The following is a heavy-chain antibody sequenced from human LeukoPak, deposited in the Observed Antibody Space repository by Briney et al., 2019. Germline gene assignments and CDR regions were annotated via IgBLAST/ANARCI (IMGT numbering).Heavy chain of an antibody. D-gene: IGHD4-23*01. Sequence: GGSLRLSCAASGFTVSTNYMSWVRQAPGKGLEWGSIIYSGGSTYYADSVKGRFTISRDNSKNTLYLQVNSLRAEDTALYYCARRGDGGRSFDYWGQGTLVTVSS. CDR2: IYSGGST. J-gene: IGHJ4*02. V-gene: IGHV3-53*01. CDR1: GFTVSTNY. CDR3: ARRGDGGRSFDY.